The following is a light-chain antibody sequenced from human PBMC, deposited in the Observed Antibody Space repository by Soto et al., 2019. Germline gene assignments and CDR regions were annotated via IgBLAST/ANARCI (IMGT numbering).Light chain of an antibody. CDR2: DTS. CDR1: QSVSNK. Sequence: EIVITQSPATLSVSPGERVTLSCRASQSVSNKLGWYQHKPGQAPRLLIYDTSTRADGTPARFTGSGSGTDFTLTISSLQSEDFAFYYCQQYNTWPSISFGQGTRLEIK. V-gene: IGKV3-15*01. CDR3: QQYNTWPSIS. J-gene: IGKJ5*01.